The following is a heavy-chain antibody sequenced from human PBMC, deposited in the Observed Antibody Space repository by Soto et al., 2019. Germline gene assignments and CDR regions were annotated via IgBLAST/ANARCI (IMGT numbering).Heavy chain of an antibody. CDR2: ISYDSDTI. V-gene: IGHV3-48*02. CDR3: AILYYDYV. D-gene: IGHD3-3*01. CDR1: GFTFGTYS. J-gene: IGHJ6*02. Sequence: PGGSLRLSCAGSGFTFGTYSMNWVRQAAGKGLEWIAYISYDSDTIQYADSVKGRFTISRDNAKNSLYLQMNSLRDEDTAVYYCAILYYDYVWGQGTTVTVSS.